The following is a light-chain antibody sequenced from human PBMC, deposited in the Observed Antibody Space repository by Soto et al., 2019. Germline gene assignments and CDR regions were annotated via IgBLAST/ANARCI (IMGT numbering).Light chain of an antibody. CDR2: YND. CDR1: ISNIGSNS. CDR3: AAWDDRLRGLV. V-gene: IGLV1-44*01. J-gene: IGLJ3*02. Sequence: QSVLTQTPSASGTPGQRVTISCSGSISNIGSNSVSWYRHLPGTAPKLLMYYNDQRPSGVPDRFSGSKSDTSASLAISGLQSEDEADYYCAAWDDRLRGLVLGGGTKLTVL.